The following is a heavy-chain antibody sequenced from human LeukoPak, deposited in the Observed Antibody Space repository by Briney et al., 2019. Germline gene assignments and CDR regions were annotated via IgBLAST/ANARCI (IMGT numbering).Heavy chain of an antibody. CDR3: ATPTGDSDAFDV. CDR2: ISGSGGST. CDR1: GFTFSSYG. V-gene: IGHV3-23*01. D-gene: IGHD2-21*02. J-gene: IGHJ3*01. Sequence: QTGGTLRLSCAASGFTFSSYGMSWVRQAPGKGLEWVSAISGSGGSTYYADSVKGRFTISRDNSKNTLYLQMNSLRAEDTAVYYCATPTGDSDAFDVWGQGTMVTVSS.